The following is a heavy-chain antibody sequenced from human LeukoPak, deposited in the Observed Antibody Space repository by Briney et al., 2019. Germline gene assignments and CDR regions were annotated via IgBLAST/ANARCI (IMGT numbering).Heavy chain of an antibody. CDR2: IYPGDSDT. CDR1: GYRFTTYW. CDR3: ARALVGAATLSY. V-gene: IGHV5-51*01. D-gene: IGHD1-26*01. Sequence: GESLKISCKGSGYRFTTYWIAWVRQMPGKGLEWMGVIYPGDSDTRYSPSFQGQVTLSADKSISTAYLQWSSLKAPDTAIYYCARALVGAATLSYWGQGTLVTVSS. J-gene: IGHJ4*02.